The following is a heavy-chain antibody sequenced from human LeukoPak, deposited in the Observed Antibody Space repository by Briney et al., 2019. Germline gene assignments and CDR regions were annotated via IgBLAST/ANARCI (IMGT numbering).Heavy chain of an antibody. Sequence: SETLSLTCAVYGGSFSGYYWSWIRQLPGKGLEWIGYIYHTGSTYYNPSLKSRGIISVGTSNNEFSLRLSSVTAADTAVYYCARSGLGQPIDYWGQGTLVTVSS. D-gene: IGHD7-27*01. V-gene: IGHV4-34*09. CDR1: GGSFSGYY. CDR2: IYHTGST. J-gene: IGHJ4*02. CDR3: ARSGLGQPIDY.